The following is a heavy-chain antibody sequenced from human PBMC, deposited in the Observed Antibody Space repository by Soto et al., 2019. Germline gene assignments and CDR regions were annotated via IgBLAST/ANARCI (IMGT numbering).Heavy chain of an antibody. Sequence: DVQLLESGGGLVQPGGSLRLSCATSGFSFSNYAMSWVRQAPGKGLEWVAGISSIGYTYYVDSLNGRFTISRDNSKNSLYLQVNSLRAEDTAVYYCAKDLIDYSNSYFDYWGQGTLVTVSS. J-gene: IGHJ4*02. CDR2: ISSIGYT. CDR3: AKDLIDYSNSYFDY. CDR1: GFSFSNYA. D-gene: IGHD4-4*01. V-gene: IGHV3-23*01.